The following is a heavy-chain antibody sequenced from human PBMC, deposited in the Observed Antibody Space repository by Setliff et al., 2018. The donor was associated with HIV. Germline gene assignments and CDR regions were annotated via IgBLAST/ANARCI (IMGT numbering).Heavy chain of an antibody. Sequence: ASVKVSCKPSGYTFTTYGLSWVRQAPGQGLEWMGWISTYSDETSYSQNLQGRLTMTSDTSTSTVYMEVHSLTSEDTAVYYCARAAIPMAGLDYWGQGTLVTVSS. CDR1: GYTFTTYG. V-gene: IGHV1-18*01. D-gene: IGHD6-19*01. J-gene: IGHJ4*02. CDR2: ISTYSDET. CDR3: ARAAIPMAGLDY.